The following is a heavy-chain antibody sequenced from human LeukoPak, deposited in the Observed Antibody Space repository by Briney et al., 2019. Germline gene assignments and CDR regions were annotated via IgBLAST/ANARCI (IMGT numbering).Heavy chain of an antibody. CDR2: INQDGSEE. Sequence: GGSLRLSCAASGFIFSNYWMAWVRQAPGKGLEWAANINQDGSEESYVDSVKGRFTISRDNAENSLYLQMNSLRAEDTAVYYCAREANLWFGELLPDYWGQGTLVTVSS. J-gene: IGHJ4*02. CDR3: AREANLWFGELLPDY. CDR1: GFIFSNYW. V-gene: IGHV3-7*01. D-gene: IGHD3-10*01.